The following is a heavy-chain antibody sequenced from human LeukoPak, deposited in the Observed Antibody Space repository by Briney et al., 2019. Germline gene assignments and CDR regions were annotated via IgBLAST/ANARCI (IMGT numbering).Heavy chain of an antibody. J-gene: IGHJ3*02. CDR2: INPNSGGT. V-gene: IGHV1-2*02. CDR3: ARDPGRIVGAIRAFDI. D-gene: IGHD1-26*01. Sequence: ASVKVSCKASGYTFTGYYMHWVRQAPGQGLEWMGWINPNSGGTNYAQKFQGRVTMTRDTSISTAYMELSRLRSDDTAVYYCARDPGRIVGAIRAFDIWGQGTMVTVSS. CDR1: GYTFTGYY.